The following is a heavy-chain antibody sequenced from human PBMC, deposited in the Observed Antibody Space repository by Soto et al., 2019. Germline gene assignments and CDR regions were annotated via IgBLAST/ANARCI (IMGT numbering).Heavy chain of an antibody. J-gene: IGHJ6*02. CDR2: IKQDESEK. V-gene: IGHV3-7*03. CDR3: ARDLGIGAAGRGYSFYYGMDI. CDR1: GFSFSTYW. Sequence: EVQLVESGGGLVQPGGSLRLSCAASGFSFSTYWMNWVRQAPGKGLEWVANIKQDESEKYYVDSVKGRFIISRDNAKKSLYLQISSLRVEDTAVYYCARDLGIGAAGRGYSFYYGMDIWGRGTTVTVSS. D-gene: IGHD6-13*01.